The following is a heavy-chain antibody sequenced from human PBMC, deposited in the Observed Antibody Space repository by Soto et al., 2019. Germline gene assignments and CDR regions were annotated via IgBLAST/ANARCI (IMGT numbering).Heavy chain of an antibody. CDR1: GGSISSGDYY. V-gene: IGHV4-39*07. Sequence: SETLSLTCTVSGGSISSGDYYWSWIRQPPGKGLEWIGEINHSGSTNYSPSLESRVTISLDTSNNQSSLKLSSVTAADTAVYYCARGPGYSYGYSVYYYYYGMDVWGQGTTVTVSS. J-gene: IGHJ6*02. CDR3: ARGPGYSYGYSVYYYYYGMDV. D-gene: IGHD5-18*01. CDR2: INHSGST.